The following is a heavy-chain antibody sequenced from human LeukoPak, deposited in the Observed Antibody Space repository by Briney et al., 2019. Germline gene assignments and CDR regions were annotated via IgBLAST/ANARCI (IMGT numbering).Heavy chain of an antibody. V-gene: IGHV3-48*03. Sequence: GGSLRLSCAASGFTFSSYEMNWVRQAPGKGLEWFSYISSSGSTIYYADSVKGRFTISRDNAKNSLYLQMNSLRAEDTAVYYCARDLEVTAIRDYWGQGTLVTVSS. D-gene: IGHD2-21*02. CDR3: ARDLEVTAIRDY. CDR2: ISSSGSTI. J-gene: IGHJ4*02. CDR1: GFTFSSYE.